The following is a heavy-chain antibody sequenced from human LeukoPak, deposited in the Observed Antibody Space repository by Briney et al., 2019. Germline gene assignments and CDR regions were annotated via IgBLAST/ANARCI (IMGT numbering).Heavy chain of an antibody. D-gene: IGHD6-19*01. V-gene: IGHV4-61*02. CDR3: ARKQWVEYYFDN. J-gene: IGHJ4*02. Sequence: PSQTLSLTCSVSGASMSSGVYYWSWIRQPAGKGLEWIGRIYTSGSTNYNPSLKSRVTISVDTSKNQFSLKLSSVTAADTAVYYCARKQWVEYYFDNWGQRTLVTVSS. CDR2: IYTSGST. CDR1: GASMSSGVYY.